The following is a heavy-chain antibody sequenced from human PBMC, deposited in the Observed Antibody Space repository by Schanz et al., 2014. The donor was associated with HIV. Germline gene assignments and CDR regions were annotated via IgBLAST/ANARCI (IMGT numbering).Heavy chain of an antibody. J-gene: IGHJ4*02. CDR1: GYIFTSNG. Sequence: QVQLVQSGAEVKKPGASVKVSCKASGYIFTSNGISWVRQAPGQGLEWMGWISAYNGKTNYARKVQGRVTMTADTFTNIAYMELRSLTSDDTAVYYCARGSCSGGTCYSGDHWGQGTLVTVSA. D-gene: IGHD2-15*01. CDR2: ISAYNGKT. CDR3: ARGSCSGGTCYSGDH. V-gene: IGHV1-18*01.